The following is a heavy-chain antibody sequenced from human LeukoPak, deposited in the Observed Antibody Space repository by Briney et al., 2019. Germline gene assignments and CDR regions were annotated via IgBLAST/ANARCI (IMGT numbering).Heavy chain of an antibody. D-gene: IGHD6-13*01. Sequence: GGSLRLSCAASGFPFSASAMTWVRQAPGKGLEWVSHILSTGTTYYADSVRGRLTISRDNAKNSLFLHMSSLRAEDTAVYYCATAPAAADSSWGQGTLVAVSS. J-gene: IGHJ5*02. CDR3: ATAPAAADSS. V-gene: IGHV3-69-1*01. CDR2: ILSTGTT. CDR1: GFPFSASA.